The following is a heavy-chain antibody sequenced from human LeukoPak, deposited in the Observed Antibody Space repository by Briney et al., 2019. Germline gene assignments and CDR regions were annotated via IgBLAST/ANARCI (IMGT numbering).Heavy chain of an antibody. V-gene: IGHV4-28*03. D-gene: IGHD6-19*01. CDR1: GYSISSNNW. Sequence: SDTLSLTCAVSGYSISSNNWWGWIRQPPGKGLEWIGYLHYTGSIYYNPSLRSRVTMSVDTSKNLFSLKLSSVTAADTAVYYCAREREQWLELDYWGQGTLVTVSS. CDR2: LHYTGSI. CDR3: AREREQWLELDY. J-gene: IGHJ4*02.